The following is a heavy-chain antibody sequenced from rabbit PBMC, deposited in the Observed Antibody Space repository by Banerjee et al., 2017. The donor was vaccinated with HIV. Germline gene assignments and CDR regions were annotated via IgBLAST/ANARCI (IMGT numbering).Heavy chain of an antibody. CDR1: GLDFSSYS. J-gene: IGHJ4*01. D-gene: IGHD2-1*01. CDR2: IDPVFGST. Sequence: QLVESGGGLVQPGGSLKLSCKASGLDFSSYSMNWVRQAPGKGLEWIGYIDPVFGSTYYASWVNGRFTISSHNAQNTLYLQLNSLTAADTATYFCARGGYDENYFNLWGQGTLVTVS. CDR3: ARGGYDENYFNL. V-gene: IGHV1S7*01.